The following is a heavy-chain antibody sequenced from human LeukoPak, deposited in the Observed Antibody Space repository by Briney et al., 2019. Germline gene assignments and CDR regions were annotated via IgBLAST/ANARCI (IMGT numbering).Heavy chain of an antibody. D-gene: IGHD6-19*01. CDR2: ISSSGSTI. CDR1: GFTFSDYY. Sequence: PGGSLRLSCAASGFTFSDYYMSWIRQAPGKGLEWVSYISSSGSTIYYADSVKGRFTISRDNAKNSLYLQMNSLRAEDTAVCYCARDRGAVAAPWDYWGQGTLVTVSS. V-gene: IGHV3-11*01. J-gene: IGHJ4*02. CDR3: ARDRGAVAAPWDY.